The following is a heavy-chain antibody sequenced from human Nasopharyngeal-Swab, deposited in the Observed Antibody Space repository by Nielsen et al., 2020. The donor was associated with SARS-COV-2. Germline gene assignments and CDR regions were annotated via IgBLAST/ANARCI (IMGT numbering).Heavy chain of an antibody. D-gene: IGHD1-1*01. J-gene: IGHJ5*02. CDR1: GYTFTSYA. CDR3: ARGSGWNDLGWFDP. V-gene: IGHV7-4-1*02. CDR2: INTNTGNP. Sequence: ASVKVSCKASGYTFTSYAMNWVRQAPGQGLEWMGRINTNTGNPTYAQGFTGRFVFSLDTSVSTAYLQISSLKAEDTAVYYCARGSGWNDLGWFDPWGQGTLVTVSS.